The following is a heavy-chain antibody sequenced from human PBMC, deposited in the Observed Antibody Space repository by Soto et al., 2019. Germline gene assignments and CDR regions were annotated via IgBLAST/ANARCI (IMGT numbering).Heavy chain of an antibody. CDR3: VKDKVYDFWGAPKYFDS. D-gene: IGHD3-3*01. V-gene: IGHV3-9*01. CDR2: MSWDSVSK. CDR1: GFTFKDYA. J-gene: IGHJ4*02. Sequence: PGGSLRLSCAASGFTFKDYAMHWVRQAPGKGLQWVSGMSWDSVSKDYADSVKGRFTISRDNARNSLYLQMNSLTTEDTALYYCVKDKVYDFWGAPKYFDSWGQGTLVTVSS.